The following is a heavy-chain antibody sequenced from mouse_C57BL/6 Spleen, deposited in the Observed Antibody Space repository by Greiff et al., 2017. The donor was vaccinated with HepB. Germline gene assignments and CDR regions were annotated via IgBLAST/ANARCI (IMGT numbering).Heavy chain of an antibody. D-gene: IGHD3-2*02. CDR2: IYPGDGDT. V-gene: IGHV1-82*01. Sequence: QVQLQQSGPELVKPGASVKISCKASGYAFSSSWMNWVQQRPGKGLEWIGRIYPGDGDTNSNGKFKGKATLTADKSSSTAYMQLSSLTSEDSAVYCCARPQQLSSAWFAYWGQGTLVTVSA. CDR3: ARPQQLSSAWFAY. CDR1: GYAFSSSW. J-gene: IGHJ3*01.